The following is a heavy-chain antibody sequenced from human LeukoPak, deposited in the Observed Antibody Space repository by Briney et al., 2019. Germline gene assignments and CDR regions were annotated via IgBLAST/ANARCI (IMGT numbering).Heavy chain of an antibody. CDR2: ISSSSSYI. CDR1: GFTFSSYS. J-gene: IGHJ4*02. Sequence: GGSLRLSCAASGFTFSSYSMNWVRQAPGKGLEWVSSISSSSSYIYYADSVKGQFTISRDNAKNSLYLQMNSLKAEDTAVYYWARNKKGDRSTYGHAYGGQGTLVTVSS. CDR3: ARNKKGDRSTYGHAY. V-gene: IGHV3-21*01. D-gene: IGHD5-18*01.